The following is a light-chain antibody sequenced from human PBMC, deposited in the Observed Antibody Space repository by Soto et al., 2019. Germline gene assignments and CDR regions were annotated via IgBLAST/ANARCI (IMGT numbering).Light chain of an antibody. V-gene: IGKV3-15*01. CDR1: QSVGSS. CDR2: GAS. CDR3: QQSYSTPRT. Sequence: EIVMTQSPATVSVSPGERATLSCRATQSVGSSLAWYQQKPGQAPRLLIYGASTRASGIPARFSGSGSGTEFTLTISSLQSEDFAVYYCQQSYSTPRTFGQGTKVEIK. J-gene: IGKJ1*01.